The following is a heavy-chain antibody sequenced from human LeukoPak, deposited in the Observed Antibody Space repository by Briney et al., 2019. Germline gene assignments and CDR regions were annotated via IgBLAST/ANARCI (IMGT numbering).Heavy chain of an antibody. V-gene: IGHV3-21*04. Sequence: GGSLRLSCTASGFTFSGYGMNWIRQAPGKGLEWVSSFGTRSTSVYHAGLVKGRFAISRDNAKNSLYLQMNSLGAEDTAVYYCAKDTVVGATTNLFDYWGQGTLVTVSS. D-gene: IGHD1-26*01. CDR2: FGTRSTSV. J-gene: IGHJ4*02. CDR1: GFTFSGYG. CDR3: AKDTVVGATTNLFDY.